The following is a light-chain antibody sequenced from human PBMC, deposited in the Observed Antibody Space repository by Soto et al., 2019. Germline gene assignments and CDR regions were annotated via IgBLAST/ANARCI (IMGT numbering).Light chain of an antibody. J-gene: IGKJ4*01. CDR2: AAS. Sequence: IQMNQSPSALSASVGDRVTITCQASQDISNYLNWYQQKPGKAPKLLIYAASSLQSGVPSRFSGSGSGTDFTLTISSLQPEDFATYYCLQDYNYPLTFGGGTKVDIK. CDR1: QDISNY. V-gene: IGKV1-6*01. CDR3: LQDYNYPLT.